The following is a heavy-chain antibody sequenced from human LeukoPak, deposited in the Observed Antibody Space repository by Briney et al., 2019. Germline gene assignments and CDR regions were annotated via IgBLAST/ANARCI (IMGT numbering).Heavy chain of an antibody. V-gene: IGHV1-2*02. J-gene: IGHJ4*02. D-gene: IGHD2-15*01. CDR1: GYTFTAYN. Sequence: GASVTVSFKPSGYTFTAYNIHWVRQAPGQGLEWMGWMNPNSGDTNYAQNFQGRVTMTRDTSISTAYMELSSLRSDDTAVYFYLRGGGRSYCDYWGQGTPVTVSS. CDR3: LRGGGRSYCDY. CDR2: MNPNSGDT.